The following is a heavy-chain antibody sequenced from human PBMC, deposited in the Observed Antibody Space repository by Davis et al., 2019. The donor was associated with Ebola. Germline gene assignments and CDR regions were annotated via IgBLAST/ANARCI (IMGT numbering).Heavy chain of an antibody. CDR2: IYSGGST. V-gene: IGHV3-53*01. D-gene: IGHD5-24*01. CDR1: GFTVSSNY. Sequence: GESLKISCAASGFTVSSNYMSWVRQAPGKGLEWVSVIYSGGSTYYADSVKGRFTISRDNARNSLYLQMNSLRDEDTALYFCARGTFWDGYNYNWFDPWGQGTLVTVSS. J-gene: IGHJ5*02. CDR3: ARGTFWDGYNYNWFDP.